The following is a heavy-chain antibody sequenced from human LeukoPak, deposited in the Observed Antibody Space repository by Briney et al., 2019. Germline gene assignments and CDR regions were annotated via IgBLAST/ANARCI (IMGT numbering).Heavy chain of an antibody. V-gene: IGHV3-7*01. CDR1: GFTFSHFW. Sequence: GGSLRLSCAGSGFTFSHFWMSWVRQAPGKGLEWVAYIKKTGIETYYLDSVKGRFTITRDNNRNSLFLRMYSLRAEDTAVYFCARENGYCSGSDCYSYFDSWGQGTLVTVSS. J-gene: IGHJ4*02. CDR2: IKKTGIET. D-gene: IGHD2-15*01. CDR3: ARENGYCSGSDCYSYFDS.